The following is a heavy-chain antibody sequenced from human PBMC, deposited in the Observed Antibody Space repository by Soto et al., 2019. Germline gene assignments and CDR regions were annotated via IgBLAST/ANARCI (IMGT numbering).Heavy chain of an antibody. CDR2: IYYSGST. CDR3: ASSNIAAAGFYYYGMDV. D-gene: IGHD6-13*01. J-gene: IGHJ6*02. Sequence: SETLSLTCTVSGGSISSGGYYWSWIRQHPGKGLEWIGYIYYSGSTYYNPSLKSRVTISVDTSKNQLSLKLSSVTAADTAVYYCASSNIAAAGFYYYGMDVWGRGTTVTVSS. V-gene: IGHV4-31*03. CDR1: GGSISSGGYY.